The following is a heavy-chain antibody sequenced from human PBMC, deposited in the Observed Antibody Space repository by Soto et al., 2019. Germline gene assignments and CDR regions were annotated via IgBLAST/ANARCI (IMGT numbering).Heavy chain of an antibody. J-gene: IGHJ6*02. CDR3: ARDARVTTSYYYYYYGMDV. D-gene: IGHD4-4*01. CDR2: ISYDGSNK. CDR1: GFTFSSYA. V-gene: IGHV3-30-3*01. Sequence: PGGSLRLSCAASGFTFSSYAMHWVRQAPGKGLEWVAVISYDGSNKYYADSVKGRFTISRDNSKNTLYLQMNSLRAEDTAVYYCARDARVTTSYYYYYYGMDVWGQGTTVTSP.